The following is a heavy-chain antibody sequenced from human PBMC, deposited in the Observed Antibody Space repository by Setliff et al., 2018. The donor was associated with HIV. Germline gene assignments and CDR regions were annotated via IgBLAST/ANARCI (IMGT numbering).Heavy chain of an antibody. J-gene: IGHJ4*02. V-gene: IGHV1-46*01. Sequence: GASVKVSCKASGYTFTSYYIHWVRQAPGQGLEWMGEINPSGGSTSYSEKFRGRATMTRDTSRSTVYMELSSLRIDDTAVYYCARVPILRYASPVDMWGQGTLVTVSS. D-gene: IGHD3-9*01. CDR1: GYTFTSYY. CDR2: INPSGGST. CDR3: ARVPILRYASPVDM.